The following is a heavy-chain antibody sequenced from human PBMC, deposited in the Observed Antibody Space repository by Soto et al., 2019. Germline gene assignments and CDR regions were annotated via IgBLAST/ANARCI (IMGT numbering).Heavy chain of an antibody. CDR2: ISSHNGNT. CDR3: ARHRFNYYDNTVYYYFDY. D-gene: IGHD3-22*01. Sequence: QVQLVQSGAEVKKPGASVKVSCKASGYTFTSYGISWVRQAPGQGPEWMGWISSHNGNTNHPQSLQGRVTMTTDTSRNTAYMELRSLRSDDTAVYYCARHRFNYYDNTVYYYFDYWGQGTLVTVSS. CDR1: GYTFTSYG. V-gene: IGHV1-18*04. J-gene: IGHJ4*02.